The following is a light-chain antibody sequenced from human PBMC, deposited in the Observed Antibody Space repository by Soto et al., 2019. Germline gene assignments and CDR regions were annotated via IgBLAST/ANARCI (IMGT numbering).Light chain of an antibody. Sequence: EIVMTQSPATLSVSPGERATLSCRASQSVSRNVAWYQQKPGQAPRLLIHDASTRATGISVRFSGSGSGTEFTLTISSLQSEDFAVYYCQQYNNWPLTFGGGTKVEIK. CDR1: QSVSRN. J-gene: IGKJ4*01. CDR2: DAS. CDR3: QQYNNWPLT. V-gene: IGKV3-15*01.